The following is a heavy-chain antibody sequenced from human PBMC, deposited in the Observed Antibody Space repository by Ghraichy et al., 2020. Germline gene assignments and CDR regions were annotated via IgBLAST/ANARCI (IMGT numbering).Heavy chain of an antibody. CDR3: ARSRLYYDVLTGYSPNYYYGMDV. J-gene: IGHJ6*02. CDR1: GGSLSDYY. Sequence: SQTISLTCTVSGGSLSDYYWTWIRQPAGRGLEWIGRIQSSGRTNSNPFLKSRVSMSVDTSKNHVSLSLSSVTAADTVVYYCARSRLYYDVLTGYSPNYYYGMDVWGQGTTVTVSS. V-gene: IGHV4-4*07. CDR2: IQSSGRT. D-gene: IGHD3-9*01.